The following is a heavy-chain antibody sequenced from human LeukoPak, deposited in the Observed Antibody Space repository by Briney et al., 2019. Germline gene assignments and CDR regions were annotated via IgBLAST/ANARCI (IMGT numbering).Heavy chain of an antibody. CDR2: INPNSGDT. D-gene: IGHD2-15*01. CDR1: GYTLTGYY. CDR3: AKWIEAGGYFFDY. Sequence: GASGKVSCKASGYTLTGYYMHWVRQAPGQGLEWMGWINPNSGDTKYAQKFQGRVTMARDTSISTAYMELSGLRSDDTAVYYCAKWIEAGGYFFDYWGQGTVVTVSS. J-gene: IGHJ4*02. V-gene: IGHV1-2*02.